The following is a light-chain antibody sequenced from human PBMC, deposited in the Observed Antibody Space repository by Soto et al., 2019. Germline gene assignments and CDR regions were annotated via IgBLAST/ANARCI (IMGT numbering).Light chain of an antibody. J-gene: IGKJ1*01. V-gene: IGKV1-5*01. CDR1: QSISKW. CDR3: QQYNSYS. CDR2: HSS. Sequence: DIQMTQSPSTLPASVGDRVTITCRASQSISKWLACYQQKPGTAPKVLIYHSSNLQSGVPSRFSGSGSGTEFTLTISSLQPDDFATYYCQQYNSYSFGQGTKVEIK.